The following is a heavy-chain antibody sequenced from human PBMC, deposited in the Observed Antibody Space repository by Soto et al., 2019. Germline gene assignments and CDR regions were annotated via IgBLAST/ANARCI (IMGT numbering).Heavy chain of an antibody. CDR1: EIIFSGYG. CDR2: IRFDGSNI. Sequence: GGSLRLSCAVSEIIFSGYGMHWVRQAPGKGLEWVAVIRFDGSNIHYADSVNGRFTISRDNSKNTLYLQMDSLRAEDTAVYYCARDGVGGTVFFGYLDYWGQGALVTVSS. V-gene: IGHV3-33*01. CDR3: ARDGVGGTVFFGYLDY. D-gene: IGHD1-26*01. J-gene: IGHJ4*02.